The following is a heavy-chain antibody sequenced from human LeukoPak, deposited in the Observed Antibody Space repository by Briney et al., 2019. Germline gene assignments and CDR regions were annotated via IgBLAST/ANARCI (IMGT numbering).Heavy chain of an antibody. J-gene: IGHJ4*02. Sequence: KPSETLSLTCAVYGGSFSGYYWGWIRQPPGKGLEWIGSIYYSGSTYYNPSLKSRVTISVDTSKNQFSLKLSSVTAADTAVYYCARHMGETSVAGTVLGLFDYWGQGTLVTVSS. D-gene: IGHD6-19*01. V-gene: IGHV4-39*01. CDR1: GGSFSGYY. CDR2: IYYSGST. CDR3: ARHMGETSVAGTVLGLFDY.